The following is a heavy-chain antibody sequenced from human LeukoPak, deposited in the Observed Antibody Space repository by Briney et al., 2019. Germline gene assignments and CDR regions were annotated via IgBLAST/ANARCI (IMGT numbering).Heavy chain of an antibody. CDR2: IKGDGTET. D-gene: IGHD6-19*01. CDR3: VGGGGWLPDF. V-gene: IGHV3-7*01. J-gene: IGHJ4*02. Sequence: GGSLRLSCAVSGFIFSTHWMNWVRQAPGKGLEWVAIIKGDGTETLYADSVKGRFTISRDNTKSSLYLQINSLRAEDTAVYYCVGGGGWLPDFWGQGVLVTVSS. CDR1: GFIFSTHW.